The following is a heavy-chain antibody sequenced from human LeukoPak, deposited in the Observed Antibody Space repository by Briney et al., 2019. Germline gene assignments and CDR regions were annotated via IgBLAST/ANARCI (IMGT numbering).Heavy chain of an antibody. V-gene: IGHV4-30-2*01. CDR1: GGSISSGGYS. J-gene: IGHJ5*02. Sequence: PSETLSLTCAVSGGSISSGGYSWSWIRQPPGKGLEWIGYIYHSGSTYYNPSLKSRVTISVDWSKNQFSLKLSSVTAADTAVYYCARGNGSGSYYNVLVNWFDPWGQGTLVTVSS. CDR3: ARGNGSGSYYNVLVNWFDP. D-gene: IGHD3-10*01. CDR2: IYHSGST.